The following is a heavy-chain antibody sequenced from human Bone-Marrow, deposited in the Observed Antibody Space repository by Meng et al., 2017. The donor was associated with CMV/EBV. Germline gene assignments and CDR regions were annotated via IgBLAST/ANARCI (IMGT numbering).Heavy chain of an antibody. CDR2: ISSSSSYI. Sequence: GVLKISCAASGFTFSGSAMHWVRQSSGKGLEWVSSISSSSSYIYYADSVKGRFTISRDNAKNSLYLQMNSLRAEDTAVYYCARDGCTSCYSAGAFDIWGQGTMVTVSS. CDR1: GFTFSGSA. J-gene: IGHJ3*02. D-gene: IGHD2-2*01. V-gene: IGHV3-21*01. CDR3: ARDGCTSCYSAGAFDI.